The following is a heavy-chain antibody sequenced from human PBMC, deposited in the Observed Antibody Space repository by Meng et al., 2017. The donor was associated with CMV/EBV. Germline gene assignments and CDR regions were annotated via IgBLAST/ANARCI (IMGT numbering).Heavy chain of an antibody. Sequence: QITLKESGPTLVKPTQTLTLSCTFSWFSLSTSGVGVGWIRQPPGKALEWLALIYWDDDKRYSPSLNSRLTITKDTSKNQVVLTMTNMDPVDTATYYCGGGYSYGFSYWGQGTRVTVSS. CDR2: IYWDDDK. V-gene: IGHV2-5*02. CDR3: GGGYSYGFSY. J-gene: IGHJ4*02. D-gene: IGHD5-18*01. CDR1: WFSLSTSGVG.